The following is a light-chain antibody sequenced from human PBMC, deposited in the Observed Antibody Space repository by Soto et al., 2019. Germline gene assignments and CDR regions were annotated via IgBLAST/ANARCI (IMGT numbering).Light chain of an antibody. CDR1: QGINSY. Sequence: DIQLTQSPSFLSASVGDRVTITCRASQGINSYLAWYQQKPGKAPKLLIYAASTLQSGVPSRFSGSGSGTEFTLTTSSLQPEDFATYYCQQANSFPITFGQGTRLEIK. CDR3: QQANSFPIT. CDR2: AAS. J-gene: IGKJ5*01. V-gene: IGKV1-9*01.